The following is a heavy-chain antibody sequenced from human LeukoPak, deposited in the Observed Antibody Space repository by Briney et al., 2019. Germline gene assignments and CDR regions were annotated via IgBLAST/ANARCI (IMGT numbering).Heavy chain of an antibody. Sequence: GGSLRLSCAASGFTFSSYAMHWVRQAPGKGLEWVAVISYDESNKYYADSVKGRFTISRDNSKNTLYLQMNSLRAEDTAVYYCARDQRQQLAYFQHWGQGTLVTVSS. CDR2: ISYDESNK. CDR1: GFTFSSYA. CDR3: ARDQRQQLAYFQH. J-gene: IGHJ1*01. D-gene: IGHD6-13*01. V-gene: IGHV3-30*04.